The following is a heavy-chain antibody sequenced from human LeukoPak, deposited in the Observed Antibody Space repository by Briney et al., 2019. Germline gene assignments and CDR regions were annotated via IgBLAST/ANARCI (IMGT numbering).Heavy chain of an antibody. D-gene: IGHD6-13*01. CDR3: AKDGVQPELYYYYYGMGD. CDR2: ISYDGSNK. V-gene: IGHV3-30*18. J-gene: IGHJ6*02. Sequence: GRSLRLSCAASGFTFSSYSMHWVRQAPVKGLEWVAVISYDGSNKYYADSVKGRFTISRDNSKNTLYLQMNSLRAEDTAVYYCAKDGVQPELYYYYYGMGDWGQGTTVTVSS. CDR1: GFTFSSYS.